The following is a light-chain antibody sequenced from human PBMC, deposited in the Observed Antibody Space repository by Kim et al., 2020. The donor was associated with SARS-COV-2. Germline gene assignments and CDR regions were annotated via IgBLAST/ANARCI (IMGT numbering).Light chain of an antibody. V-gene: IGLV3-1*01. J-gene: IGLJ2*01. CDR3: QAWDSSTVV. CDR1: KLGDKY. CDR2: QYS. Sequence: VSPGQTASITCSGDKLGDKYACWYQQKPGQSPVLVIYQYSKRPSGIPERFSGSNSGNTATLTISGTQAMDEADYYCQAWDSSTVVFGGGTQLTVL.